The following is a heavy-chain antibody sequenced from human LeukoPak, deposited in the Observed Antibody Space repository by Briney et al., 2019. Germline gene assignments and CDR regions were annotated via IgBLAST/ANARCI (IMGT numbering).Heavy chain of an antibody. V-gene: IGHV3-48*04. CDR3: EGSSGYNHYYGMDV. CDR2: ISSSSSTI. Sequence: GGSLRLSCAASGFTFSSYSMNWVRQAPGKGLEWVSYISSSSSTIYYADSVKGRFTISRDNAKNSLYLQMNSLRAEDTAVYYCEGSSGYNHYYGMDVWGQGTTVTVSS. D-gene: IGHD3-22*01. J-gene: IGHJ6*02. CDR1: GFTFSSYS.